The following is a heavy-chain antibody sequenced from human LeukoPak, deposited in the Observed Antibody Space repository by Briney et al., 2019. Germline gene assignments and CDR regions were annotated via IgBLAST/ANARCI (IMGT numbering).Heavy chain of an antibody. V-gene: IGHV3-30-3*01. J-gene: IGHJ6*03. D-gene: IGHD2-2*01. Sequence: PGGSLRLSCAASGFTFSSYPMHWVRQAPGKGLEWVAVVSDDGNKKFDADFVKGRFTISRDNSKNTLYLQMNSLRGERTAVYDCARGQLLLEGYFYYMDVWGEGTTVTVSS. CDR3: ARGQLLLEGYFYYMDV. CDR2: VSDDGNKK. CDR1: GFTFSSYP.